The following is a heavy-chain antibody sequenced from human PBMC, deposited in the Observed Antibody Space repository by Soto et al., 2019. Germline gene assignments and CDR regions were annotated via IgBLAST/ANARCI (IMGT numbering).Heavy chain of an antibody. J-gene: IGHJ4*02. Sequence: QVQLVQSGSEVKKPGSSVKVSCKASGGSFSSNPISWVRQAPGQGLEWMAGIIPIFATVHYAQKFQGRVTITADESTSTAYMELTSLRSEDTAVYFCARGGRGYSSAPRYYFDYWGQGTLATVSS. CDR2: IIPIFATV. CDR3: ARGGRGYSSAPRYYFDY. V-gene: IGHV1-69*01. D-gene: IGHD5-18*01. CDR1: GGSFSSNP.